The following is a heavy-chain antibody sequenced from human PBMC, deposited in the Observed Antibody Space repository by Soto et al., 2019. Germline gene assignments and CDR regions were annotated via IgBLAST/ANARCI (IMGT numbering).Heavy chain of an antibody. CDR1: GYTFATYR. D-gene: IGHD3-10*01. V-gene: IGHV5-51*01. Sequence: PGESLKISCKGSGYTFATYRIAWVRQMPGKGLEWMGIIFPSDSDTRYSPSFQGQVSISADKSISTAYLQWSSLKASDTAMYYCARLGAGLDYWGQGTQVTVSS. J-gene: IGHJ4*02. CDR2: IFPSDSDT. CDR3: ARLGAGLDY.